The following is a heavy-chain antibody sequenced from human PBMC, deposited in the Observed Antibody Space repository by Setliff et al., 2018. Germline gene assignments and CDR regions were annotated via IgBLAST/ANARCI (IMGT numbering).Heavy chain of an antibody. CDR2: INPSGTT. J-gene: IGHJ4*02. D-gene: IGHD3-16*01. V-gene: IGHV4-39*07. CDR1: GVTIGGNNYYY. CDR3: RFWSYAYKNDY. Sequence: SETLSLTCSLSGVTIGGNNYYYWGWVRQTPGKGLEWIAEINPSGTTNYIPSLKSRLTISVDTSKRQFSLKLNSVTAADTAVYYCRFWSYAYKNDYWAQGTLVTVSS.